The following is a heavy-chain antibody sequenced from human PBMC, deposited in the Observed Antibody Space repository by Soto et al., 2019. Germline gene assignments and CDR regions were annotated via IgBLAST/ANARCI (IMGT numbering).Heavy chain of an antibody. V-gene: IGHV5-51*01. CDR2: IYPGDSDT. CDR3: ARSHTGWLDAFGI. J-gene: IGHJ3*02. D-gene: IGHD6-19*01. Sequence: PGESLKISCKGSGYSFTSYWIGWVRQMPGKGLEWMGIIYPGDSDTRYSPSFQGHVTISADKSISTAYLQWSSLKASDTAMYYCARSHTGWLDAFGIWGQGTMVTVSS. CDR1: GYSFTSYW.